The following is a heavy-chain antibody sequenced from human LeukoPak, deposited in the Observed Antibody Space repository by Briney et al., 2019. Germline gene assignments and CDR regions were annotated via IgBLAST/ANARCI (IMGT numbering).Heavy chain of an antibody. CDR3: SRDDYGSGSYSTFDY. Sequence: SETLSLTCTVSGGSISSYYWSWIRQPAGKGLEWIGRIYTSGSTNYSPSLKSRVTMSVDTSKNQFSLKLSSVTAADTAVYYCSRDDYGSGSYSTFDYWGQGTLVTASS. CDR2: IYTSGST. V-gene: IGHV4-4*07. CDR1: GGSISSYY. J-gene: IGHJ4*02. D-gene: IGHD3-10*01.